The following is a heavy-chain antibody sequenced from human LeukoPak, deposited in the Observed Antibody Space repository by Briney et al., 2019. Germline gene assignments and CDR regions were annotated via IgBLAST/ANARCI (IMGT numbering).Heavy chain of an antibody. J-gene: IGHJ4*02. CDR1: GFTFSSYA. V-gene: IGHV3-23*01. CDR2: ISGSGGST. D-gene: IGHD3-10*01. Sequence: GGSLRLSCAASGFTFSSYAMSWVRQAPGKGLEWVSAISGSGGSTYYAGSVKGRFTISRDNSKNTLYLQMNSLRAEDTAVYYCALHKFGEPRFDYWGQGTLVTVSS. CDR3: ALHKFGEPRFDY.